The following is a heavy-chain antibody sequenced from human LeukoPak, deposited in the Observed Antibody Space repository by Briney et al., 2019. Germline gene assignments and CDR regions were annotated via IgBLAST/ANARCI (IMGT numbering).Heavy chain of an antibody. J-gene: IGHJ5*02. CDR2: IYYSGST. Sequence: PSETLSLTCTVSGGSISSGDYYWSWIRQPPGTGLEWIGYIYYSGSTYYNPSLKSRVNTSVDTSKNQFSLKLSSVTAADTAVYYCAREYGDDNWFDPWGQGTLVTVSS. V-gene: IGHV4-30-4*01. CDR1: GGSISSGDYY. CDR3: AREYGDDNWFDP. D-gene: IGHD2-21*02.